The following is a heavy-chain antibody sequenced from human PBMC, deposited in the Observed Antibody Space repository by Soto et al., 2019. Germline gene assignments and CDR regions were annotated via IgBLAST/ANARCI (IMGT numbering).Heavy chain of an antibody. Sequence: QVQLVQSGAEVKKPGASVKVSCKASGYTFTSYAMHWVRQAPGQRLERMGWINAGNGNTKYSQKFQGRVTITRDTSASTAYMELSSLRSEDTAVYYCARKVAAAGYYFDYWGQGTLVTVSS. J-gene: IGHJ4*02. CDR2: INAGNGNT. CDR3: ARKVAAAGYYFDY. D-gene: IGHD6-13*01. V-gene: IGHV1-3*01. CDR1: GYTFTSYA.